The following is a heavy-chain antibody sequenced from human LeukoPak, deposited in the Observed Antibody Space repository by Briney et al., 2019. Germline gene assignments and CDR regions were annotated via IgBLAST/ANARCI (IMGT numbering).Heavy chain of an antibody. CDR2: IYYSGST. CDR3: ARPAAADHYFDY. J-gene: IGHJ4*02. D-gene: IGHD6-13*01. CDR1: GGSISSYY. V-gene: IGHV4-59*01. Sequence: SETLSLTCTVSGGSISSYYWSWIRQPPGKGLEWIGYIYYSGSTNYNPSLKSRVTISVDTSKNQFSLKLSSVTAEDTAVYYCARPAAADHYFDYWGQGTLVTVSS.